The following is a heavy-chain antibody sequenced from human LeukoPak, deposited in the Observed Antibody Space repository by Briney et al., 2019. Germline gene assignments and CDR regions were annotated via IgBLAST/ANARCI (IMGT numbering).Heavy chain of an antibody. CDR2: ISSSSSYI. V-gene: IGHV3-21*01. D-gene: IGHD6-13*01. CDR3: ARMGYAAAGNCFDY. Sequence: GGSLRLSCAASGFTFSSYSMNWVRQAPGKGLEWVSSISSSSSYIYYADSVKGRFTISRDNAKNSLYLQMNSLRAEDTAVYYCARMGYAAAGNCFDYWGQGTLVTVSS. CDR1: GFTFSSYS. J-gene: IGHJ4*02.